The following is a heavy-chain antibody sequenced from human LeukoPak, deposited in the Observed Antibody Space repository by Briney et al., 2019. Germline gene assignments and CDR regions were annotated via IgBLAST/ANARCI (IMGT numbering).Heavy chain of an antibody. V-gene: IGHV3-23*01. D-gene: IGHD3-3*01. Sequence: GGSLRLSCAASGFTFSSYAMSWVRQAPGKGLEWVSAISGSGGSTYYADSVKGRFTISRDNSKNTLYLQMNSLRAEDTAVYYCASGEAYYDFWSGPTVYYFDYWGQGTLVTVSS. CDR3: ASGEAYYDFWSGPTVYYFDY. J-gene: IGHJ4*02. CDR1: GFTFSSYA. CDR2: ISGSGGST.